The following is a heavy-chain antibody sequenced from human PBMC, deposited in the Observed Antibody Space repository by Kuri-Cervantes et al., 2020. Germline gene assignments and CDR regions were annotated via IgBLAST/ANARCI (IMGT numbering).Heavy chain of an antibody. CDR3: ARGPPSTSVNWFDP. Sequence: LRLSCDVYGGSLTGYFWTWIRQSPGKGLEWIGEVNHLGSTNYNPSLKSRVTISVDTSKNQFSLKLNSVTAADTAVYYCARGPPSTSVNWFDPWGQGTLVTVSS. D-gene: IGHD5/OR15-5a*01. CDR1: GGSLTGYF. CDR2: VNHLGST. J-gene: IGHJ5*02. V-gene: IGHV4-34*01.